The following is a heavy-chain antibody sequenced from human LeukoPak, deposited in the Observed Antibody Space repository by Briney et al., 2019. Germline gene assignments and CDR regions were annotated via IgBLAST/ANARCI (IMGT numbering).Heavy chain of an antibody. J-gene: IGHJ4*02. Sequence: PGGSLRLSCAASGFTFSSYALSWVRQAPGKGLEGVSAISGSGGSTYYADSVKGRFTISRDNSKNTLYLQMNSPRAEDTAVYYCAKGNGGYSYSDYWGQGTLVTVSS. CDR1: GFTFSSYA. V-gene: IGHV3-23*01. CDR2: ISGSGGST. CDR3: AKGNGGYSYSDY. D-gene: IGHD5-18*01.